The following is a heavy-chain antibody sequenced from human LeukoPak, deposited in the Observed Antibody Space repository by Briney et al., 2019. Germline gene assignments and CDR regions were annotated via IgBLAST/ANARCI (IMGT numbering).Heavy chain of an antibody. CDR2: TSIYSGNT. D-gene: IGHD3-22*01. V-gene: IGHV1-18*04. Sequence: ASVKVSCKASGYTFTNYYLHWVRQAPGQGLEWMGWTSIYSGNTNYAQKLQGRVAMTTDTSTSTAYMELRSLRSDDTAVYYCVRDCDRSGYYCYWGQGTLVTVSS. J-gene: IGHJ4*02. CDR1: GYTFTNYY. CDR3: VRDCDRSGYYCY.